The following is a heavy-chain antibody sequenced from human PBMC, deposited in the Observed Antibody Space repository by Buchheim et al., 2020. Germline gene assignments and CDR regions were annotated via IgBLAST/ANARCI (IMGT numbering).Heavy chain of an antibody. D-gene: IGHD6-19*01. CDR2: ISYDGSNK. J-gene: IGHJ4*02. V-gene: IGHV3-30*18. CDR1: GFTFSSYG. CDR3: AKDQGWEGIAVAGTFYY. Sequence: QVQLVESGGGVVQPGRSLRLSCAASGFTFSSYGMHWVRQAPGKGLKWVAVISYDGSNKYYADSVKGRFTISRDNSKNTLYLQMNSLRAEDTAVYYCAKDQGWEGIAVAGTFYYWGQGTL.